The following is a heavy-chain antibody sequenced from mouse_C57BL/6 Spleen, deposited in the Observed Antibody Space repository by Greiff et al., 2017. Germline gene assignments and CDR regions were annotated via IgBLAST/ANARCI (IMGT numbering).Heavy chain of an antibody. CDR1: GYTFTSYW. CDR2: IHPSDSDT. CDR3: AMDGSSYVWFAY. Sequence: QVQLKQPGAELVKPGASVKVSCKASGYTFTSYWMHWVKQRPGQGLEWIGRIHPSDSDTNYNQKFKGKATLTVDKSSSTAYMQLSSLTSEDSAVYYCAMDGSSYVWFAYRGQGTLVTVAA. J-gene: IGHJ3*01. V-gene: IGHV1-74*01. D-gene: IGHD1-1*01.